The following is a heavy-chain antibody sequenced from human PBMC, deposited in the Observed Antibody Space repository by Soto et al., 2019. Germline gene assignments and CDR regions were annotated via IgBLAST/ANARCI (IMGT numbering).Heavy chain of an antibody. CDR3: ARAMSETSLAAAGYYYGMDV. CDR2: IYTSGST. D-gene: IGHD6-13*01. J-gene: IGHJ6*02. CDR1: GGSISSYY. V-gene: IGHV4-4*07. Sequence: SETLSLTCTVSGGSISSYYWSWIRQPAGKGLEWIGRIYTSGSTNYNPSLKSRVTMSVDTSKNQFSLKLSSVTAADTAVYYCARAMSETSLAAAGYYYGMDVWGQGTTVTV.